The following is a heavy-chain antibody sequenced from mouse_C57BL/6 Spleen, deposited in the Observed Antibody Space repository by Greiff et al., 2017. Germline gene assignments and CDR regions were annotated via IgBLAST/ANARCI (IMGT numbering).Heavy chain of an antibody. V-gene: IGHV1-72*01. D-gene: IGHD1-1*01. CDR2: IDPNSGGT. CDR3: ARSITTVVATPFDY. Sequence: QVQLQQPGAELVKPGASVKLSCKASGYTFTSYWMHWVKQRPGRGLEWIGRIDPNSGGTKYNEKFKSKATLTVDKPSSTAYMQRSSLTSEDSAVYYCARSITTVVATPFDYWGQGTTLTVSS. CDR1: GYTFTSYW. J-gene: IGHJ2*01.